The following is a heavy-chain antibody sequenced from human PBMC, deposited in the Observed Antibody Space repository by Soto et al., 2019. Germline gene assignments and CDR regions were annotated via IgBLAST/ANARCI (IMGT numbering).Heavy chain of an antibody. V-gene: IGHV4-59*01. D-gene: IGHD6-6*01. CDR2: IYYSGST. Sequence: SETLSLTCTVSGGSISSYYWSWIRQPPGKGLEWIGYIYYSGSTNYNPSLKSRVTISVDTSKNQFSLKLSSVTAADTAVYYCAGHYSGSWVYNYWGQGTLVTVSS. CDR3: AGHYSGSWVYNY. J-gene: IGHJ4*02. CDR1: GGSISSYY.